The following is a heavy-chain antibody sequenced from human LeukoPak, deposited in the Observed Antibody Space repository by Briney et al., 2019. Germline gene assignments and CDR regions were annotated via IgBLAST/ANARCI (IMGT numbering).Heavy chain of an antibody. J-gene: IGHJ5*02. D-gene: IGHD5-18*01. CDR1: GFTFSSYG. CDR2: ISGSGGST. V-gene: IGHV3-23*01. Sequence: PGGSLRLSCAASGFTFSSYGMSWVRQAPGKGLEWVSAISGSGGSTYYADSVKGRFTISRDNSKNTLYLQMNSLRAEDTAVYYCAKGDTAFNWFDPWGQGTLVTVSS. CDR3: AKGDTAFNWFDP.